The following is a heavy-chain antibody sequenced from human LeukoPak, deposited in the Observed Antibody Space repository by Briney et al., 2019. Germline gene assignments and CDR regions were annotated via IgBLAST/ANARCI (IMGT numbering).Heavy chain of an antibody. CDR1: GFTFDDYA. V-gene: IGHV3-9*01. CDR3: AKGAVAGNYGMDV. D-gene: IGHD6-19*01. Sequence: PGRSLRLSCAASGFTFDDYAMHWVRQAPGKGLEWVSGISWNNGSIGYADSVKGRFTISRDNAKNSLYLQMNSLRAEDTALYYCAKGAVAGNYGMDVWGQGTTVTVSS. CDR2: ISWNNGSI. J-gene: IGHJ6*02.